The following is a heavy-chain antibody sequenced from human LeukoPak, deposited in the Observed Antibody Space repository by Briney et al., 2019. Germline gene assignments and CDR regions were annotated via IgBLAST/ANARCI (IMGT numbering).Heavy chain of an antibody. J-gene: IGHJ3*02. Sequence: SVRVSCMASGGTFSRYAISWVRQAPGQGVEWMGRFIPIISIANYAQKFQGSVTITADKSTSTAYMELSSLRSEDTAVYYCASRDGSGNDAFDIWGQGTMVTVSS. D-gene: IGHD3-10*01. CDR3: ASRDGSGNDAFDI. CDR2: FIPIISIA. CDR1: GGTFSRYA. V-gene: IGHV1-69*04.